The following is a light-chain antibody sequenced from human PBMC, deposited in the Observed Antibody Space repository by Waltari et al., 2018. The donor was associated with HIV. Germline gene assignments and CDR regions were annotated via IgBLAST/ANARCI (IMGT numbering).Light chain of an antibody. CDR3: ATWDNRLSAWV. J-gene: IGLJ3*02. V-gene: IGLV1-51*02. Sequence: QSVLTQPPSMSAAPGQKVTISCSGSNSTIGANYVSWYQQVPGTAPDLLIYENNKRPAGMSDRFSGSRSGTSANLGITGLQTGDEADYYCATWDNRLSAWVFGGGTKLTVL. CDR2: ENN. CDR1: NSTIGANY.